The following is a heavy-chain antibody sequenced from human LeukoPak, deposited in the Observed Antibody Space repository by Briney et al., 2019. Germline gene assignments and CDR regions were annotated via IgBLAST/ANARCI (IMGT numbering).Heavy chain of an antibody. CDR1: GGSFSGYY. CDR2: INHSGST. Sequence: PSETLSLTRAVYGGSFSGYYWSWIRQPPGKGLEWIGEINHSGSTNYNPSLKSRVTISVDTSKNQFSLKLSSVTAADTAVYYCARLGRYCSGGSCYRSFDYWGQGTLVTVSS. J-gene: IGHJ4*02. CDR3: ARLGRYCSGGSCYRSFDY. D-gene: IGHD2-15*01. V-gene: IGHV4-34*01.